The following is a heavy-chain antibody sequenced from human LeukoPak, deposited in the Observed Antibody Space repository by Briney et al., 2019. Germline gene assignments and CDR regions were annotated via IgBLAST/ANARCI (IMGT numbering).Heavy chain of an antibody. V-gene: IGHV3-33*01. CDR1: GFTFSSYG. Sequence: GGSLRLSCAASGFTFSSYGMHWVRQAPGKGLEWVAVIWSDENKKFYADSVKGRFTISRDNFKSTLYLQMDSLRVEDTAVYYCAREGLTSTPNNAFDIWGQGSVVTVSS. J-gene: IGHJ3*02. CDR2: IWSDENKK. D-gene: IGHD4-23*01. CDR3: AREGLTSTPNNAFDI.